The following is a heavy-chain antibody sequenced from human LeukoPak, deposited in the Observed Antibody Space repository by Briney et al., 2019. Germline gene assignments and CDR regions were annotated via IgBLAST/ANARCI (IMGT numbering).Heavy chain of an antibody. J-gene: IGHJ6*03. CDR1: GRSISSSSYY. D-gene: IGHD5-18*01. V-gene: IGHV4-39*01. Sequence: SETLSLTCTVSGRSISSSSYYWGWIRQPPGTGLEWIGSIYYSGSTYYNPSLKSRVTISVDTSKNQFSLKLSSVTAADTAVYYCARVNGYSYGYYYYYYMDVWGKGTTVTVSS. CDR2: IYYSGST. CDR3: ARVNGYSYGYYYYYYMDV.